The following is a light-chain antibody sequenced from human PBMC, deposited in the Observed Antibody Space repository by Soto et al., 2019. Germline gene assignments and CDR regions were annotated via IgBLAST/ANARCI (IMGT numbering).Light chain of an antibody. CDR3: SSYADSNSYV. CDR2: EVT. CDR1: SSDVGGYNY. J-gene: IGLJ1*01. V-gene: IGLV2-8*01. Sequence: SVLTQPPSASGSPGQSVTISCTGTSSDVGGYNYVYWYQQHPGKAPKLMIYEVTKRPSGVPDRFSGSKSGNTASLTVSGLQAEDEVDYYCSSYADSNSYVFGTGTKVTVL.